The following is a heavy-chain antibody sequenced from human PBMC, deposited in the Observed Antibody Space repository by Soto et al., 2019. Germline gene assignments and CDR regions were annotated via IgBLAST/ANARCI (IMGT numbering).Heavy chain of an antibody. CDR3: ARGKAARYYYYYYMDV. V-gene: IGHV4-34*01. D-gene: IGHD6-6*01. CDR2: INHSGST. CDR1: GGSFSGYY. Sequence: SETLSLTCAVYGGSFSGYYWSWIRQPPGKGLEWIGEINHSGSTNYNPSLKSRVTISVDTSKNQFSLKLSSVTAADTAVYYCARGKAARYYYYYYMDVWGKGTTVTVSS. J-gene: IGHJ6*03.